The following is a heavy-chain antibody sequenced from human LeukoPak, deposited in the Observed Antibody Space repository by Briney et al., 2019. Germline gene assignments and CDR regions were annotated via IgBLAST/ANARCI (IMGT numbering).Heavy chain of an antibody. Sequence: GGSLRLSCAASGFTFSSYWMHWVRQAPGKGLVWVSRINTDGSTTNYADSVKGRFTISRDNSRNTLYLHMNSLTADDTAVYYCGKSSSSYGNDALDIWGQGTMVTVSS. CDR1: GFTFSSYW. D-gene: IGHD5-18*01. CDR3: GKSSSSYGNDALDI. J-gene: IGHJ3*02. V-gene: IGHV3-74*01. CDR2: INTDGSTT.